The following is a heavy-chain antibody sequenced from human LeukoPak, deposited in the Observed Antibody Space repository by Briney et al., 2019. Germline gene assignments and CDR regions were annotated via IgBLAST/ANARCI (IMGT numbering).Heavy chain of an antibody. CDR1: GGSISSSYYY. J-gene: IGHJ4*02. Sequence: SETLSLTCTVSGGSISSSYYYWGWIRQPPGKGLEWIGSIYSSGSTYYNPSLKSRVTISVDTSKNQFSLKLTSVTAADTAVYYCASDHHWGQGTLVTVSS. CDR3: ASDHH. V-gene: IGHV4-39*01. CDR2: IYSSGST.